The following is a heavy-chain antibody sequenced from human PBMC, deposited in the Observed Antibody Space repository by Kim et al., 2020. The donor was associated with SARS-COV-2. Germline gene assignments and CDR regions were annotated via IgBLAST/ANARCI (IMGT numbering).Heavy chain of an antibody. CDR3: ARRGSSWYSQIDY. CDR2: ISSSSFT. D-gene: IGHD6-13*01. J-gene: IGHJ4*02. V-gene: IGHV3-11*03. CDR1: GFTFSDYY. Sequence: GGSLRLSCAASGFTFSDYYMSWIRQAPGMGLEWVSYISSSSFTNYADSVKGRFTVSRDNAENSLYLQMNSLRAEDTAVYYCARRGSSWYSQIDYWGQGTLVTVAS.